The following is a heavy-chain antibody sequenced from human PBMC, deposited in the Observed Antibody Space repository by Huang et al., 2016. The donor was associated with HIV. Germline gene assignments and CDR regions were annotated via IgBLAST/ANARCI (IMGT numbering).Heavy chain of an antibody. Sequence: QVQLVQSEAEVKKPGSSVKVSCKASGGTFSTFGLSWVRQASGRGLEWMAGSNPILKKTYTAQKFQGRVTLTADESTNTASMELNSLTFEDTAVYYCARPSDAAMIRDYYYPMDVWGQGTTVTVS. CDR2: SNPILKKT. D-gene: IGHD5-18*01. J-gene: IGHJ6*02. CDR1: GGTFSTFG. V-gene: IGHV1-69*01. CDR3: ARPSDAAMIRDYYYPMDV.